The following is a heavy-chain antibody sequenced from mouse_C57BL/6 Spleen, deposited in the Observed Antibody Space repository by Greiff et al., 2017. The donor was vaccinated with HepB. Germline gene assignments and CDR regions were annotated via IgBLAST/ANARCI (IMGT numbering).Heavy chain of an antibody. V-gene: IGHV1-22*01. J-gene: IGHJ1*03. CDR3: ARDGPGGYFDV. D-gene: IGHD1-1*01. CDR1: GYTFTDYN. CDR2: INPNNGGT. Sequence: EVQLQQSGPELVKPGASVKMSCKASGYTFTDYNMHWVKQSHGKSLEWIGYINPNNGGTSYNQKFKGKATLTVNKSSSPAYMELRSLTSEDSAVYYCARDGPGGYFDVWGTGTTVTVSS.